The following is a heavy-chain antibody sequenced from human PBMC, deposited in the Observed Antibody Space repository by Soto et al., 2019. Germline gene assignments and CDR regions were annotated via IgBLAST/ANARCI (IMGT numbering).Heavy chain of an antibody. V-gene: IGHV3-74*01. CDR3: TRGRENYSYPDY. J-gene: IGHJ4*02. CDR1: GFTFSSYG. D-gene: IGHD5-18*01. CDR2: VNSDGHDT. Sequence: PGGSLRLSCATSGFTFSSYGMSWVPQGPGKGLVWVSRVNSDGHDTVYADSVKGRFTLSRDNAKNTVFLQMSSLRAEDTAVYYCTRGRENYSYPDYWGQGIVVTVSS.